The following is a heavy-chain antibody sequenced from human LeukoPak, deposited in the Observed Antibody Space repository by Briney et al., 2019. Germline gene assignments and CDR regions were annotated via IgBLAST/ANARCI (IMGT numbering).Heavy chain of an antibody. J-gene: IGHJ4*02. CDR1: GFTFSSYW. V-gene: IGHV3-7*03. Sequence: PGRSLRLSCAASGFTFSSYWMSWVRQAPGKGLEWVANIKQDGGEKYYVDSVKGRFIISRDNANNSLYLQMNSLRADDTAVYYCARDRIFDYWGQGTLVTVSS. CDR2: IKQDGGEK. D-gene: IGHD2-15*01. CDR3: ARDRIFDY.